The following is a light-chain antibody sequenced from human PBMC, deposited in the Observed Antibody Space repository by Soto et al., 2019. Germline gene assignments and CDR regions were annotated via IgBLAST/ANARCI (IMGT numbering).Light chain of an antibody. V-gene: IGLV4-69*01. CDR1: SGHSSYA. J-gene: IGLJ3*02. CDR3: QTWGTGIRV. CDR2: VNSDGSH. Sequence: QPVLTQSPSASASLGASVKLTCTLSSGHSSYAIAWHQQQPEKGPRFLMKVNSDGSHSRGDGIPDRFSGSSSGAERYLTISSLQSEDEADDYCQTWGTGIRVFGGGTKVTVL.